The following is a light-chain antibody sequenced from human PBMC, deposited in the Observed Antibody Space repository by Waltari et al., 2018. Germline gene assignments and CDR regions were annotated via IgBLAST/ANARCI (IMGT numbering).Light chain of an antibody. CDR2: DAS. CDR1: QSVNTK. V-gene: IGKV3-11*01. J-gene: IGKJ2*01. CDR3: QQRSNWPPMYT. Sequence: EIVLTRSPATLSLSPGQGATLSCRASQSVNTKLAWYQQKPGQAPRLLIYDASNRATGIPGRFSGRGSGTDFTLTISSLEPEDFAVYYCQQRSNWPPMYTFGQGTKLEIK.